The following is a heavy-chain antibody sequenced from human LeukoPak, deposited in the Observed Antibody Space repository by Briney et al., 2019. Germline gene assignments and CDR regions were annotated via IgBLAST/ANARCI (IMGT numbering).Heavy chain of an antibody. Sequence: PSETLSLTCAVYGGSFSGYYWSWIRQPPGKGLEWIGEINHSGSTNYNPSLKSRVTISVDTSKNQFSLKLSSVTAADTAVYYCASTERCSTTCPLDYWGQGTLVTVSS. CDR2: INHSGST. D-gene: IGHD2-2*01. J-gene: IGHJ4*02. CDR1: GGSFSGYY. V-gene: IGHV4-34*01. CDR3: ASTERCSTTCPLDY.